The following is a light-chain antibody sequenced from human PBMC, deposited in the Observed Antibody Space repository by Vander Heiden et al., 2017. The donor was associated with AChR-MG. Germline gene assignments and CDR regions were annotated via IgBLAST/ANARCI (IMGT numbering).Light chain of an antibody. Sequence: DIQLTQSPSSLSASVGDRVTITCRASQSSYINLNWYQQKPGKAPKLLIYGASSLQSGVPSRFSGSGSGTDFTLTISSLQPEDFATYYCQQSYSSPPEYTFGQGTKLEIK. CDR2: GAS. CDR1: QSSYIN. CDR3: QQSYSSPPEYT. V-gene: IGKV1-39*01. J-gene: IGKJ2*01.